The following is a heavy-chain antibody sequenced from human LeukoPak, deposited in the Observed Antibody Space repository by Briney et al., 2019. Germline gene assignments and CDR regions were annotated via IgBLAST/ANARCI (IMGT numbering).Heavy chain of an antibody. D-gene: IGHD1-1*01. CDR2: IYPGDSNT. Sequence: GESLKISFQGSGYPFTNYWIGWVRPMPGKGLEWMGIIYPGDSNTRYSPSFQGQVTISADKSISTAYLQWSSLKASDTAMYYCARQGTTAFYFDYWGQGTLVTVSS. CDR3: ARQGTTAFYFDY. CDR1: GYPFTNYW. V-gene: IGHV5-51*01. J-gene: IGHJ4*02.